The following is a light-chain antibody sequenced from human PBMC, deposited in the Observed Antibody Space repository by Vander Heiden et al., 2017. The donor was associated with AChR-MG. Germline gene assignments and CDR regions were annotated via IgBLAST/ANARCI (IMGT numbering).Light chain of an antibody. V-gene: IGLV1-44*01. CDR1: SSNIGTNS. CDR2: SSD. Sequence: QSVLTQPPSVSGAPGPRVTISCSGCSSNIGTNSVNWYQQFPGKAPKVLISSSDQRPSGVRDRFSSSTSGTSAYLALSGLQSEDEADYYCAAWDVSLNGWVFGGGTKLTVL. CDR3: AAWDVSLNGWV. J-gene: IGLJ3*02.